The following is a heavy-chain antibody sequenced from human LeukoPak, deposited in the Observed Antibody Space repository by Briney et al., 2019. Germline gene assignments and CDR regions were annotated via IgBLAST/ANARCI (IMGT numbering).Heavy chain of an antibody. Sequence: ASVKISCKTSGDTFTSYYMHWVRQAPGQGLEWMGIVNPSGGSTSYAQKFQGRVTMTRDTSTSTLYMELSSLRSEDTAVYYCARAGLLVGGFDYWGQGTLVTVSS. CDR3: ARAGLLVGGFDY. CDR2: VNPSGGST. D-gene: IGHD2-21*02. V-gene: IGHV1-46*01. CDR1: GDTFTSYY. J-gene: IGHJ4*02.